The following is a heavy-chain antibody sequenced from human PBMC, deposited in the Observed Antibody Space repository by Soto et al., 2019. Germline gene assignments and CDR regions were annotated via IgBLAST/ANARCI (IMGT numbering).Heavy chain of an antibody. CDR1: VCTFSSYA. Sequence: SVKVSCKASVCTFSSYAISWVRQAPGQGLEWMGGINSIFGTPNHAQKSNGRVTITEDMYTRTVYMELTGLRSEDTAVYCCARGGGEMTAPPPYIYWGQGTLVTVSS. V-gene: IGHV1-69*06. J-gene: IGHJ4*02. CDR2: INSIFGTP. D-gene: IGHD2-21*02. CDR3: ARGGGEMTAPPPYIY.